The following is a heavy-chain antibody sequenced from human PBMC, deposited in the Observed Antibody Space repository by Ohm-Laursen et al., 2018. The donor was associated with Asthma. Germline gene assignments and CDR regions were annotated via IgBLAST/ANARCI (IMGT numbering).Heavy chain of an antibody. CDR1: GFTFSRYA. Sequence: GSLRLSCAASGFTFSRYAMHWVRQLPGGSLEWVAKINPLGYEKYYMDSVRGRFTISRDNAKNSVYLQMDSLGAEDTAVYFCASDTHWNSDSPGSGYWGQGTLVTVSS. CDR2: INPLGYEK. V-gene: IGHV3-7*01. CDR3: ASDTHWNSDSPGSGY. D-gene: IGHD3-10*01. J-gene: IGHJ4*02.